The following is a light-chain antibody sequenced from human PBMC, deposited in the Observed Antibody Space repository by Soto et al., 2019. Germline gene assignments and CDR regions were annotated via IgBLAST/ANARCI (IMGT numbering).Light chain of an antibody. V-gene: IGKV3-11*01. Sequence: EIVLTQSPATLSLSPGERATLSCRASQSVSGYLAWYQQKPGQAPRLLIYDASNRATGIPARFSGSGSGTDFTLTISSLEPENFAVYYCQQPIKGTTFGGETKVDIK. CDR1: QSVSGY. CDR2: DAS. J-gene: IGKJ4*01. CDR3: QQPIKGTT.